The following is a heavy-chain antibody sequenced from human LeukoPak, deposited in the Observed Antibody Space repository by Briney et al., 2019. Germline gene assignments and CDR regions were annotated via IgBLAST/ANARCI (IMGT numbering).Heavy chain of an antibody. V-gene: IGHV1-69*13. CDR2: IIPIFGTA. CDR3: ARAGVPATATGHYFDY. D-gene: IGHD2-2*01. J-gene: IGHJ4*02. CDR1: GGTFSSYA. Sequence: SVKVSCKASGGTFSSYAISWVRQAPGQGLEWMGGIIPIFGTANYAQKFQGRVTITADEYTSTAYMELSSLRSEDTAVYYCARAGVPATATGHYFDYWGQGTLVTVSS.